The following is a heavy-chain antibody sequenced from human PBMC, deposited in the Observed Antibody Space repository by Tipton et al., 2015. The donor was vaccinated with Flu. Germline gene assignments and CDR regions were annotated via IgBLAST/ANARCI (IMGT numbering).Heavy chain of an antibody. J-gene: IGHJ4*02. D-gene: IGHD6-19*01. V-gene: IGHV1-2*02. CDR3: ARGITVAGHPPSDY. CDR1: GYSFTDYF. CDR2: INPSSGGI. Sequence: QLVQSGAEVKKPGASVIISCKTSGYSFTDYFIHWVRQAPGQGLEWLGWINPSSGGITYAQKFQGGVTMTRDTSISTAYMELTRLRSDDTAVYYCARGITVAGHPPSDYWGQGTLVIVSS.